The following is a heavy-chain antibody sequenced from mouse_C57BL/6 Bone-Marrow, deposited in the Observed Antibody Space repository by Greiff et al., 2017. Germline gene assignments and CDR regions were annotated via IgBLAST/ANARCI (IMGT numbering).Heavy chain of an antibody. D-gene: IGHD2-5*01. J-gene: IGHJ1*03. Sequence: VKLVESGPGILQSSQTLSLTCSFSGFSLSTSGMGVSWIRQPSGKGLEWLAHIYWDDDKRYNPSLKSRLTISKDTSRNQVFLKITSVDTADTATYYCARRASNLKYFDVWGTGTTVTVSS. V-gene: IGHV8-12*01. CDR1: GFSLSTSGMG. CDR3: ARRASNLKYFDV. CDR2: IYWDDDK.